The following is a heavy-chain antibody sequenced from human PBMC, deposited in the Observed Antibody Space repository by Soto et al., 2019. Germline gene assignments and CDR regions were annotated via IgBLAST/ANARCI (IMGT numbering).Heavy chain of an antibody. CDR1: GGTFSTYA. CDR2: IIPMFGSA. Sequence: QVQLVQSGAEEKKPESSVKVSCKAPGGTFSTYAISWVRQSPGQGLQWMGGIIPMFGSANYAQRFQDRVTTTADESTNTVYMELSSLTSEDTAVYFCASGIQLWLRRINNGYSGWGQGTLVTVSS. CDR3: ASGIQLWLRRINNGYSG. D-gene: IGHD5-18*01. V-gene: IGHV1-69*12. J-gene: IGHJ4*02.